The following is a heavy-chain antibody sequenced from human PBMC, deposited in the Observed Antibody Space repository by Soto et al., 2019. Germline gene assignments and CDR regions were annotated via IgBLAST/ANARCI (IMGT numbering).Heavy chain of an antibody. V-gene: IGHV3-33*01. CDR3: ATTITVAFDY. CDR1: GFIFSSYG. Sequence: QVQMVESGGGVVQPGRSLRRSCAASGFIFSSYGMHWVRQAPGKGLEWVAVIWYDGSNKYYADSVKGRFTISRDNSKNTLYLQMDSLRADDTAVYYCATTITVAFDYWGQGTLVTVSS. D-gene: IGHD6-19*01. CDR2: IWYDGSNK. J-gene: IGHJ4*02.